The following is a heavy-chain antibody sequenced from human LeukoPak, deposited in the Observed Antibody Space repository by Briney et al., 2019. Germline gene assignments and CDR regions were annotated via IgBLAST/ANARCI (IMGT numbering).Heavy chain of an antibody. CDR2: ISYDGSNK. Sequence: PGGSLRLSCAASGFTFSSYAMHWVRQAPGKGLEWVAVISYDGSNKYYADSVKGRFTISRDNSKNTLYLQMNSLRAEDTAVYYCARVYSGGSYYGPFDYWGQGTLVTVSS. D-gene: IGHD1-26*01. CDR3: ARVYSGGSYYGPFDY. J-gene: IGHJ4*02. CDR1: GFTFSSYA. V-gene: IGHV3-30-3*01.